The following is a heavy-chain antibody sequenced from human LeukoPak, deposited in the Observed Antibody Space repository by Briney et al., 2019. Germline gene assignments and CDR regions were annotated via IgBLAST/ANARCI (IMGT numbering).Heavy chain of an antibody. V-gene: IGHV4-59*04. J-gene: IGHJ4*02. CDR3: ARYVVYGSGKYYFDY. CDR2: INYSGST. Sequence: SETLSLTCTVSGGSISSYCWSWIRQPPGKGLEWIASINYSGSTYYNPSLKSRVTISVDTSENQFSLKLSSVTAADTAVYYCARYVVYGSGKYYFDYWGQGTLVTVSS. D-gene: IGHD3-10*01. CDR1: GGSISSYC.